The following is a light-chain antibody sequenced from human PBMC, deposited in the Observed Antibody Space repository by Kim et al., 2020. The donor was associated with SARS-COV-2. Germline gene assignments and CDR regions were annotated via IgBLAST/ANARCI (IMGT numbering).Light chain of an antibody. CDR2: EGS. V-gene: IGLV2-23*01. Sequence: QSALTQSASVSGSPGQSITISCTGTSSDVGSNDLVSWYQHHPGTAPKLMIYEGSQRPSGVSDRFSGSTSGNTASLTISGLQAEDEADYYCCSYAGSGSWVFGGGTKVTVL. CDR1: SSDVGSNDL. CDR3: CSYAGSGSWV. J-gene: IGLJ3*02.